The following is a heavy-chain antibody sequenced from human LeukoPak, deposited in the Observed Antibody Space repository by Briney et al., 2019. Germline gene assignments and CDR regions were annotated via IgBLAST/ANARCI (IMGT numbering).Heavy chain of an antibody. J-gene: IGHJ3*02. V-gene: IGHV1-69*05. D-gene: IGHD3-10*01. CDR2: IIPIFGTA. Sequence: ASVKVSCKASGGTFTSYAISWVRQAPGHGLEWMGGIIPIFGTANYAQKFQGRVTITTDESTSTAYMELSSLRSEDTAVYYCARDGSAGAFDIWGQGTMVTVSS. CDR1: GGTFTSYA. CDR3: ARDGSAGAFDI.